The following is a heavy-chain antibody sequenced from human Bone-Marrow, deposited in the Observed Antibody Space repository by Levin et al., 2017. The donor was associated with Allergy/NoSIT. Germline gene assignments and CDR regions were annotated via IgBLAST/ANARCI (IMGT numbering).Heavy chain of an antibody. CDR3: AKALYHTGSYYKFPFDY. V-gene: IGHV3-9*01. CDR1: GFTFDDYA. J-gene: IGHJ4*02. D-gene: IGHD3-10*01. Sequence: SGGSLRLSCAASGFTFDDYAMHWVRQAPGKGLEWVSGISWNGDNLGYADSVKGRFTISRDNAKNSLYLQMNSLRPEDTALYYCAKALYHTGSYYKFPFDYWGQGTLVTVSS. CDR2: ISWNGDNL.